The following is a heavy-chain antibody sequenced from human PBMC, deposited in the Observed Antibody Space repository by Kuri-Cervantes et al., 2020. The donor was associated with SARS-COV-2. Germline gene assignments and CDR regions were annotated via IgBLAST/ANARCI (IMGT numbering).Heavy chain of an antibody. CDR2: INSDGSST. D-gene: IGHD3-22*01. CDR3: ARADGITMIVETRPTDY. Sequence: GGSLRLSCAASGFTFSSYWMHWVRQAPGKGLVWVSRINSDGSSTSYADSVKGRFTISRDNSKNTLYLQMNSLRAEDTAVYYCARADGITMIVETRPTDYWGQGTLVTVSS. V-gene: IGHV3-74*01. CDR1: GFTFSSYW. J-gene: IGHJ4*02.